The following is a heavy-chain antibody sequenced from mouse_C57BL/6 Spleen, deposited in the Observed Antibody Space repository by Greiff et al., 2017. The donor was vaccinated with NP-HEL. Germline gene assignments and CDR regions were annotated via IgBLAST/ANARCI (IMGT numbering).Heavy chain of an antibody. V-gene: IGHV5-9-1*02. CDR2: ISSGGDYI. D-gene: IGHD1-1*01. Sequence: EVHLVESGEGLVKPGGSLKLSCAASGFTFSSYAMSWVRQTPEKRLEWVAYISSGGDYIYYADTVKGRFTISRDNARNTLYLQMSSLKSEDTAMYYCTSITTVVAHWYFDVWGTGTTVTVSS. J-gene: IGHJ1*03. CDR3: TSITTVVAHWYFDV. CDR1: GFTFSSYA.